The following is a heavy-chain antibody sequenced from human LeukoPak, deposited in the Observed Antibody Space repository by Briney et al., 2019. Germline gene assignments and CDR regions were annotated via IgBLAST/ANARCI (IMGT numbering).Heavy chain of an antibody. CDR1: EYSFTTYW. CDR2: VYPGDPDT. J-gene: IGHJ6*03. D-gene: IGHD3-16*01. Sequence: KYGESLQISCKASEYSFTTYWIGWVRQPPEKGLEWIGVVYPGDPDTRYNPPFQGQVTISADKSINTAFLQWSSLKVSDTAMYYYVRPAGGHYDYYYMDVWGKGTAVTVSS. V-gene: IGHV5-51*01. CDR3: VRPAGGHYDYYYMDV.